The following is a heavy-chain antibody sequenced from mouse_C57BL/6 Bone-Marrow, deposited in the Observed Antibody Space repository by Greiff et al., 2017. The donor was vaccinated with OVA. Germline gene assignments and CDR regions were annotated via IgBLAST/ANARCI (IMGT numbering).Heavy chain of an antibody. D-gene: IGHD2-5*01. V-gene: IGHV14-4*01. J-gene: IGHJ2*01. Sequence: EVQLKESGAELVRPGASVKLSCTASGFNIKDDYMNWVKQRPEQGLEWIGWIDPENGDTEYASKFQGKATITADTSSNTAYLQLSTLTSEDTAVYYCTRGSGYSNYVDDWGQGTTLTVSS. CDR2: IDPENGDT. CDR1: GFNIKDDY. CDR3: TRGSGYSNYVDD.